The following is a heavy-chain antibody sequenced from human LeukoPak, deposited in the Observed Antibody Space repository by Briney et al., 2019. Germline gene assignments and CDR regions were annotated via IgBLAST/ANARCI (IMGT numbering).Heavy chain of an antibody. CDR3: ARDGDDILTGFFDY. CDR1: GFTFSSYN. Sequence: GGSLRLSCAASGFTFSSYNMNWVRQAPGKGLEWVSYVSSSSSTRYYADSVKGRFTISRDNDKNSLYLQMNSLRAEDTAVYYCARDGDDILTGFFDYWGQGTLVTVSS. V-gene: IGHV3-48*01. CDR2: VSSSSSTR. D-gene: IGHD3-9*01. J-gene: IGHJ4*02.